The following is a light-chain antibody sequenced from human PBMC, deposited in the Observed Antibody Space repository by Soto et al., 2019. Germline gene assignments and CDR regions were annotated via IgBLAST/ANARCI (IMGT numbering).Light chain of an antibody. J-gene: IGKJ1*01. V-gene: IGKV3D-11*01. CDR3: QQYNNWPRT. Sequence: EIVLTQSPATLSLSPGERATLSCRASQGVSSYLACYQQKLGQAPRLLIYDASNRATGIPARFSGSGPGTDFTLTISSLEPEDFAVHYCQQYNNWPRTFGQGTKVEIK. CDR2: DAS. CDR1: QGVSSY.